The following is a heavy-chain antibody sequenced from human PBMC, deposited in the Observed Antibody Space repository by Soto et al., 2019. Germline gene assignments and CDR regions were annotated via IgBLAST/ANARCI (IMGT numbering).Heavy chain of an antibody. V-gene: IGHV4-59*08. J-gene: IGHJ4*02. CDR3: ARRYSSGLDF. CDR2: IFYSGGT. CDR1: GGTINNYC. D-gene: IGHD6-25*01. Sequence: PSETLSLTCTVSGGTINNYCCSCIRQPPGKGLEWIGYIFYSGGTNYNPSLRSRVTISVDTSKNQFSLKLSSVTAADTAVYYCARRYSSGLDFWGQGTLVTVSS.